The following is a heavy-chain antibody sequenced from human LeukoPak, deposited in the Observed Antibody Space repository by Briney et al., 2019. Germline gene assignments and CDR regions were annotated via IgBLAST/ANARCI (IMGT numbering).Heavy chain of an antibody. CDR3: ARRRSGSYWSDP. CDR2: IYYSGST. J-gene: IGHJ5*02. V-gene: IGHV4-59*12. Sequence: NSSETLSLTCTVSGGSISSYYWSWIRQPPGKGLEWIGYIYYSGSTTYNPSLMSRVTILVDTSKNQFSLKLSSVTAADTAVYYCARRRSGSYWSDPWGQGTLVTVSS. D-gene: IGHD1-26*01. CDR1: GGSISSYY.